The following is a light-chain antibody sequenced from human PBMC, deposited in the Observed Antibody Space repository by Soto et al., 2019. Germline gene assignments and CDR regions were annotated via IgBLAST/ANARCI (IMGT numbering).Light chain of an antibody. CDR3: CSYADSRASPYV. CDR1: SSGVGRNIL. V-gene: IGLV2-23*01. Sequence: QSVLTQPASVSGSPGQSITISCTGPSSGVGRNILVSWYQQHPGKAPKLIIYDGIKRPSGVSNRFSGSQSGNTASLTISGLQAEDEADYYCCSYADSRASPYVFGTGTKLTAL. J-gene: IGLJ1*01. CDR2: DGI.